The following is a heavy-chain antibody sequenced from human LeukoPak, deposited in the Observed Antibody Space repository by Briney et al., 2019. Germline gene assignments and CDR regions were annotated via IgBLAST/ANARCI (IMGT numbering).Heavy chain of an antibody. CDR1: GGSFSGYY. CDR2: INHSGST. J-gene: IGHJ4*02. Sequence: SETLSLTCAVYGGSFSGYYWSWIRQPPGKGLEWIGEINHSGSTNYNPSLKSRVTISVDTSKNQFSLKLSSVTAADTAVYYCASFDHNNWNGGWGQGTLVTVSS. D-gene: IGHD1-20*01. CDR3: ASFDHNNWNGG. V-gene: IGHV4-34*01.